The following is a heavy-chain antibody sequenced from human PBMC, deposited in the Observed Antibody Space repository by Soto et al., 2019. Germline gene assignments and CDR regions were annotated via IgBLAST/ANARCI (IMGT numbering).Heavy chain of an antibody. V-gene: IGHV4-61*01. CDR2: IHYSGST. D-gene: IGHD2-2*01. CDR1: GGSISSGSYY. CDR3: ARGVSTSPIIYFDY. J-gene: IGHJ4*02. Sequence: PSETLSLTCTVSGGSISSGSYYWSWIRQPPGKGLEWIGYIHYSGSTNYSPSLKSRVTISVDTSKNQFSLKLSSVTAADTAVYYCARGVSTSPIIYFDYWGQGTLVTVSS.